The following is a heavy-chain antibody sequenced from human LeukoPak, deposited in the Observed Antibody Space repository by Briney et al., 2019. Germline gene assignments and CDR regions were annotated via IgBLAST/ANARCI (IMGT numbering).Heavy chain of an antibody. CDR3: VRDSCSGGNCYFDY. D-gene: IGHD2-15*01. CDR1: GFSFSSYG. Sequence: PGGSLRLSCAASGFSFSSYGMHWVRQAPGKGLEWVAVIWYDGSDKYYADSVKGRFTISRDNSKNTLYLQMNSLRADDTAVYYCVRDSCSGGNCYFDYWGQGTLVTVSS. J-gene: IGHJ4*02. V-gene: IGHV3-33*01. CDR2: IWYDGSDK.